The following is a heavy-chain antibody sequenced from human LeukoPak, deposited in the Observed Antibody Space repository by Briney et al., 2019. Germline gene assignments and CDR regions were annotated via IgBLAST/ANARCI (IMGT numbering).Heavy chain of an antibody. CDR2: IYYSGST. Sequence: PSETLSLTCTVSGGSISSSSYYWGWIRQPPGKGLEWIGSIYYSGSTYYNPSLKSRVTISVDTSKNQFSLKLSSVTAADTAVYYCARGRRRMRGYIVVVVAAKDAFDIWGQGTMVTVSS. CDR1: GGSISSSSYY. D-gene: IGHD2-15*01. J-gene: IGHJ3*02. CDR3: ARGRRRMRGYIVVVVAAKDAFDI. V-gene: IGHV4-39*07.